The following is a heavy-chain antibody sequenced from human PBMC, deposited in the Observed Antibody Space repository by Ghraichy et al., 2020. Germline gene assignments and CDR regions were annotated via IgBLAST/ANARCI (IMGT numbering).Heavy chain of an antibody. CDR2: IVPMLGIP. Sequence: SVKVSCRASGGTLSNYAITWVRQAPGQGPEWMGWIVPMLGIPNYAQKFQGRVTITAETSTSTAYVEVGSLRSEDTAVYYCARGTYHDSYYYYGMDVWGQGTTVTVSS. V-gene: IGHV1-69*10. D-gene: IGHD3-16*01. CDR3: ARGTYHDSYYYYGMDV. J-gene: IGHJ6*02. CDR1: GGTLSNYA.